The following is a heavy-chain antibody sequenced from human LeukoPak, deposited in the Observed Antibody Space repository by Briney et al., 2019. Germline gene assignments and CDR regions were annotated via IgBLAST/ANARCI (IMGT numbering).Heavy chain of an antibody. CDR2: IYYSGST. V-gene: IGHV4-59*11. D-gene: IGHD4-23*01. Sequence: PSETLSLTCTVSGGSISIHYWSWIRQPPGKGREWIGYIYYSGSTNYNPSLKSRVTISVDTSKNQFSLKLSSVTAADTAVYYCARATVVEGPVFVYWGQGTLVTVSS. J-gene: IGHJ4*02. CDR3: ARATVVEGPVFVY. CDR1: GGSISIHY.